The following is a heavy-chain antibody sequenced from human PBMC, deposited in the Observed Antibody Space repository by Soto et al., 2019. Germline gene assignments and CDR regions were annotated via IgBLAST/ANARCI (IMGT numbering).Heavy chain of an antibody. V-gene: IGHV3-30-3*01. J-gene: IGHJ6*02. CDR2: ISYDGSNK. CDR3: ARAGLRYFDWPHPV. D-gene: IGHD3-9*01. CDR1: GFTFSSYA. Sequence: GGSLRLSCAASGFTFSSYAMHWIRQAPGKGLEWVAVISYDGSNKYYADSVKGRFTISRDNSKNTLYLQMNSLRAEDTAVYYCARAGLRYFDWPHPVWGQGTTVTVSS.